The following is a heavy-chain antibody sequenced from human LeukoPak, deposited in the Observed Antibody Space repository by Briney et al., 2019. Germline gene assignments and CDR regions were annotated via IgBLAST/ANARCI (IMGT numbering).Heavy chain of an antibody. D-gene: IGHD3-3*01. CDR2: INPNSGGT. J-gene: IGHJ4*02. CDR1: GYTFTGYY. Sequence: ASVKVSCKASGYTFTGYYMHWVRQAPGQGLEWMGWINPNSGGTNYAQKFQGRVTMTRDTSISTPYMELSRLRSDDTAVYYCARDSADLRFLEWLSIWEYFDYWGQGTLVTVSS. CDR3: ARDSADLRFLEWLSIWEYFDY. V-gene: IGHV1-2*02.